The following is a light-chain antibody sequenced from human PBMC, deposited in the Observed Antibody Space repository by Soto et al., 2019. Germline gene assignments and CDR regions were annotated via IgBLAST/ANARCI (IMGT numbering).Light chain of an antibody. CDR1: QGVSNY. CDR2: AAS. CDR3: QKYKSAPRT. V-gene: IGKV1-27*01. J-gene: IGKJ1*01. Sequence: DIQMTQSPSSLSASVGDRVTISCRASQGVSNYLAWYQQKPGKVPKLLIYAASTLQTGVPSRFSGSGSGTEFTLTISSLQPEDVATYYCQKYKSAPRTFGQGTKVEIK.